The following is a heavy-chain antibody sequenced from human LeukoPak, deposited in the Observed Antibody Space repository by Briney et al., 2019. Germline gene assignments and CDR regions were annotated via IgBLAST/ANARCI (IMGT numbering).Heavy chain of an antibody. Sequence: PSETLSVTCTVSGDSINGGGYYWSWIRLHPGKGLEWIGYIYYSGSTYYNPSLKSRVTISVDTSKNQFSLKVNSVTVADTAVYYCARDNYYGPGSFVYWGQGTLVTVSS. J-gene: IGHJ4*02. V-gene: IGHV4-31*03. CDR1: GDSINGGGYY. CDR2: IYYSGST. D-gene: IGHD3-10*01. CDR3: ARDNYYGPGSFVY.